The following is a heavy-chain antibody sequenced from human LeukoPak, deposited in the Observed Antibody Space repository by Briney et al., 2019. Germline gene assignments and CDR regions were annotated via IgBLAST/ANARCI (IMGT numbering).Heavy chain of an antibody. CDR1: GYTFTGYY. CDR3: ARLDNWNDADIDY. V-gene: IGHV1-2*02. CDR2: INPNSGGT. J-gene: IGHJ4*02. D-gene: IGHD1-1*01. Sequence: GASVKVSCKASGYTFTGYYMHWVRQAPGQGLEWMGWINPNSGGTNYAQKFQGRVTMTRDTSISTAYMELSRLRSDDTAVYYCARLDNWNDADIDYWGQGTLVTVSS.